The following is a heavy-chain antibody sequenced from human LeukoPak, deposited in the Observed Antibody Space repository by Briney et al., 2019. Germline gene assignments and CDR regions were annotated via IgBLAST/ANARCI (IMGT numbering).Heavy chain of an antibody. V-gene: IGHV3-53*01. J-gene: IGHJ4*02. D-gene: IGHD3-16*01. CDR2: IYSAGDT. CDR1: GFTVSGTY. CDR3: ARGPQGGY. Sequence: GGSLRLSCAASGFTVSGTYMSWVRQAPGKGLEWVSVIYSAGDTFSADSVKGRFTISRDNAKNTLYLQMNSLRAEDTAVYYCARGPQGGYWGQGTLVTVSS.